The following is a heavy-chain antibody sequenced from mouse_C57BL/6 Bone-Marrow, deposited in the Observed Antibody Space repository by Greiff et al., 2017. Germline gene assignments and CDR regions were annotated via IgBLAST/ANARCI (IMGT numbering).Heavy chain of an antibody. Sequence: EVKLVESEGGLVQPGSSMKLSCTASGFTFSDYYMAWVRQVPEKGLEWVANINYDGSSTYYLDSLKSRFIISRDNAKNILYLQMSSLKSEDTATYYCARNCYFDYWGQGTTLTVSS. J-gene: IGHJ2*01. V-gene: IGHV5-16*01. D-gene: IGHD4-1*01. CDR2: INYDGSST. CDR1: GFTFSDYY. CDR3: ARNCYFDY.